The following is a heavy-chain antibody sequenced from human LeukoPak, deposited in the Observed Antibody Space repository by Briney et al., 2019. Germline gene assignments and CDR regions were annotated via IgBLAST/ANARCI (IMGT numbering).Heavy chain of an antibody. D-gene: IGHD5-24*01. CDR3: AKDGDVGMATREDW. J-gene: IGHJ4*02. CDR1: GYTFSSYY. CDR2: INPGSGGT. Sequence: GASVKVSCKASGYTFSSYYIHWARQAPGQGLEWMGLINPGSGGTSYAQKFQGRVTLTRDTSTTSVYMELSSLTSEDTAMYFCAKDGDVGMATREDWWGQGTLVSVSS. V-gene: IGHV1-46*01.